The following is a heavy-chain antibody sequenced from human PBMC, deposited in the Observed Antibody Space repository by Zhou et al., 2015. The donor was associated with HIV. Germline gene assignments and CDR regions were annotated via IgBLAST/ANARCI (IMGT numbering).Heavy chain of an antibody. V-gene: IGHV1-69*12. D-gene: IGHD2-2*01. Sequence: QVQLVQSGAEVKKPGSSVKVSCKASGGTFSSYAISWVRQAPGQGLEWMGGIIPIFGTANYAQKFQGRVTITADESTSTAYMELSSLRSEDTAVYYCASEDCSSTSCYLASAFGYWGQGTLVTVSS. J-gene: IGHJ4*02. CDR3: ASEDCSSTSCYLASAFGY. CDR1: GGTFSSYA. CDR2: IIPIFGTA.